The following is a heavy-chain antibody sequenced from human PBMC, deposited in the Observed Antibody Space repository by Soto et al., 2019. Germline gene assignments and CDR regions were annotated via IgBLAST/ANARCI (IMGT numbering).Heavy chain of an antibody. D-gene: IGHD3-10*01. CDR1: GFTFSSYW. CDR2: INMDGSTT. J-gene: IGHJ4*02. Sequence: EVQLVESGGGLVQPGGSLRLSCAASGFTFSSYWVHWVRQAPGKGLLWVSRINMDGSTTNYADSVKGRFTISRDNAKNTLYLQMNNLRVEETAVYYCARVGYYRFDYWGQGTLVTVSS. V-gene: IGHV3-74*01. CDR3: ARVGYYRFDY.